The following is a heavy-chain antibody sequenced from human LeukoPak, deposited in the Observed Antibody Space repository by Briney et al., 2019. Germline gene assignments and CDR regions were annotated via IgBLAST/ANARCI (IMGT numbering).Heavy chain of an antibody. D-gene: IGHD6-13*01. CDR2: IYYSGST. V-gene: IGHV4-39*01. CDR3: ARHGARSWQLAGFDP. CDR1: GGSISSGVYY. Sequence: SETLSLTCTVSGGSISSGVYYWGWIRQPPGKGLEWIGSIYYSGSTYYNPSLKSRVTIYADTSKNQFSLKLTSVTAADTAVYYCARHGARSWQLAGFDPWGQGTLVTVSS. J-gene: IGHJ5*02.